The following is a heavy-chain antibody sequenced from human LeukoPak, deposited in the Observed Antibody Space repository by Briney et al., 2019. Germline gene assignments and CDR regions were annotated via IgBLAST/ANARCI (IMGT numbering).Heavy chain of an antibody. CDR3: AKLGGGRQIDP. CDR1: GFRFSSYA. Sequence: GGSLRLSCGVSGFRFSSYAMSWVRQAPGKGLEWVSAISGSGGSTYYAGSVKGRFTISRDNSKNTLYLQMNSLRAEDTAVYYCAKLGGGRQIDPWGQGTLVTVSS. J-gene: IGHJ5*02. V-gene: IGHV3-23*01. D-gene: IGHD3-16*01. CDR2: ISGSGGST.